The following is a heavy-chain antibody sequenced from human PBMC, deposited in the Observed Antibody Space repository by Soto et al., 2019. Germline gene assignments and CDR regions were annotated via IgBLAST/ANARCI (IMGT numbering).Heavy chain of an antibody. D-gene: IGHD3-22*01. J-gene: IGHJ4*02. CDR3: ARTGPSYDYHNSGSPGDY. Sequence: ASETLSLTCTVSGASIGSGDFYWSWVRQSPGKGLEWLGYIYYNELSSSESTHYNSSLKSRISISVDTSKNQFTLTLRSMTAADTAVYYCARTGPSYDYHNSGSPGDYWGQGTLVTVSS. CDR1: GASIGSGDFY. CDR2: IYYNELSSSEST. V-gene: IGHV4-30-4*08.